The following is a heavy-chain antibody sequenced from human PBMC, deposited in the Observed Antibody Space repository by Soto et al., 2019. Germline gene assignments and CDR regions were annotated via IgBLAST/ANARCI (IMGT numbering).Heavy chain of an antibody. CDR3: ASVHLDY. J-gene: IGHJ4*02. CDR2: INHSGST. Sequence: SETLSLTCAVYGGSFSGYYWSWIRQPPGKGLEWIGEINHSGSTNYNPSLKSRVTISVDTSKNQFSLKLSSVTAADTAVYYCASVHLDYWGQGTLVTVSS. V-gene: IGHV4-34*01. D-gene: IGHD6-6*01. CDR1: GGSFSGYY.